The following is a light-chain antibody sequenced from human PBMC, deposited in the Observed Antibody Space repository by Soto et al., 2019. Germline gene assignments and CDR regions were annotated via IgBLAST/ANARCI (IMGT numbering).Light chain of an antibody. CDR2: AAS. CDR1: QAIYNY. V-gene: IGKV1-27*01. J-gene: IGKJ4*01. Sequence: DIQMTQSPSSLSASVGDRVTITCRASQAIYNYLAWYQQKPGKVPTLLISAASTLQSGVPSRFSGSGSGTXFXLXISSLLPEDVATYYCQKFSAVPTFGGGTKVEI. CDR3: QKFSAVPT.